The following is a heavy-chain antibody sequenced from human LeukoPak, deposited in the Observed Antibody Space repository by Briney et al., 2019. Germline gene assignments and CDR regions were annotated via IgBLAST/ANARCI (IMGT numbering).Heavy chain of an antibody. V-gene: IGHV3-30*02. CDR2: IRYDGSNK. CDR1: GFPFSSYG. J-gene: IGHJ4*02. Sequence: GGSLRPSCAASGFPFSSYGMHWVRQAPGKGLEWVAFIRYDGSNKYYADSVKGRFTISRDNSKNTGYLQMKSLRAEDTAVYYWGRAWDYSVKSGFFDYGGQGTRVTLS. D-gene: IGHD4-23*01. CDR3: GRAWDYSVKSGFFDY.